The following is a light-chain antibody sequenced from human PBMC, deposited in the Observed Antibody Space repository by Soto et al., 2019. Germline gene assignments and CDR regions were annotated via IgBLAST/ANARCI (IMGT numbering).Light chain of an antibody. CDR3: HQRSGWPLT. J-gene: IGKJ4*01. CDR2: DTS. V-gene: IGKV3-11*01. Sequence: EIVLTQSPATLSLSPGEEPTPPAGPSRILITSLAWSQQKPGKAPRLLIYDTSNRATGIPARFSGSGSGTDFTLTISSLEPEDFAVYYCHQRSGWPLTFGGGTRVEIK. CDR1: RILITS.